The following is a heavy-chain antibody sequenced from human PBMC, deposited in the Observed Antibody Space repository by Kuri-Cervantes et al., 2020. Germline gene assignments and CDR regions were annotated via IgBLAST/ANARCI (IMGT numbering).Heavy chain of an antibody. CDR2: ISGSGDVT. V-gene: IGHV3-23*01. CDR3: ANGRYIRSRTYFDY. D-gene: IGHD3-10*01. J-gene: IGHJ4*02. Sequence: GESLKISCAASGFTFSSYSMTWVRQAPGKGLEWVSVISGSGDVTHYADSVKGWFTISRDNSKNTLYQQMSARRAEDTAVYYCANGRYIRSRTYFDYWGQGALVTVSS. CDR1: GFTFSSYS.